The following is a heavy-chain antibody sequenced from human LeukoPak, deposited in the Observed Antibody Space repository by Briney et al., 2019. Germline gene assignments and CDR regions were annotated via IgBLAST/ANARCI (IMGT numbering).Heavy chain of an antibody. Sequence: SETLSLTCTVSGGSISSYYWSWIRQPAGKGLEWIGRIYTSGSTNYNPSLKSRVTMSVDTSKNQFSLKLSSVTAADTAVYYCARDLHYYDSSGYYCSDAFDIWGQGTMVTVSS. CDR3: ARDLHYYDSSGYYCSDAFDI. J-gene: IGHJ3*02. V-gene: IGHV4-4*07. CDR2: IYTSGST. D-gene: IGHD3-22*01. CDR1: GGSISSYY.